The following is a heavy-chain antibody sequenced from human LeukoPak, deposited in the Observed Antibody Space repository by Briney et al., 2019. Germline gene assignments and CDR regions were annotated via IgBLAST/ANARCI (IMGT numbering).Heavy chain of an antibody. J-gene: IGHJ4*02. CDR2: INHSGST. CDR3: ARGARGSYSY. CDR1: GGSFSGYY. D-gene: IGHD1-26*01. Sequence: SETLSLTCGVYGGSFSGYYWSWIRQPPGKGLEWIGEINHSGSTNYNPSLKSRVTISVDTSKNQFSLKLNSVTAADTGVYYCARGARGSYSYWGQGTLVTVSS. V-gene: IGHV4-34*01.